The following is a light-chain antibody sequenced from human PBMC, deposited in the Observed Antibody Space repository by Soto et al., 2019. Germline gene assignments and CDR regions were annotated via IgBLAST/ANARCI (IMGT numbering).Light chain of an antibody. CDR1: QSISSW. J-gene: IGKJ4*01. V-gene: IGKV1-5*03. CDR2: KAS. CDR3: PQSYSTPRT. Sequence: DIKMSQSPSALSASGGDRVTITCRASQSISSWLAWYQQKPGKAPKLLIYKASTLKSGVPSRFSGSGSGTDFTLTISSLQPEDFATYYCPQSYSTPRTFGGGTKVDIK.